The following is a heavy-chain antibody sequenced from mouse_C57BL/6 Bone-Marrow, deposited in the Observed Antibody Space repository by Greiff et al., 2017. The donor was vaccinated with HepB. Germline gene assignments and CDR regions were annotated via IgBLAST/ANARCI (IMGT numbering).Heavy chain of an antibody. V-gene: IGHV1-50*01. J-gene: IGHJ4*01. CDR1: GYTFTSYW. CDR3: ARPGGNPYAMDY. D-gene: IGHD2-1*01. CDR2: IDPSDSYT. Sequence: QVQLQQPGAELMKPGASVKLSCKASGYTFTSYWVQWVKQRPGKGLEWFGEIDPSDSYTNYNQKFKGKATLTVDTSSSTAYMQLSSLTSEDSAVYYCARPGGNPYAMDYWGQGTSVTVSS.